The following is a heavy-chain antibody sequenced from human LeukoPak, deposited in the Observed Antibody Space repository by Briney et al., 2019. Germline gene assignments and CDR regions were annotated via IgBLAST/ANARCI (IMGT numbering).Heavy chain of an antibody. J-gene: IGHJ4*02. Sequence: PGGSLRLSCAASGFTFSSYGMHWVRQAPGKELEWVAVIWYDGTHKYYADSVKGRFTISRDNSKNTLYLQMNSLSAEDTAVYYCARRDGYDFDYWGQGTLVTVSS. CDR3: ARRDGYDFDY. D-gene: IGHD5-24*01. CDR2: IWYDGTHK. CDR1: GFTFSSYG. V-gene: IGHV3-33*01.